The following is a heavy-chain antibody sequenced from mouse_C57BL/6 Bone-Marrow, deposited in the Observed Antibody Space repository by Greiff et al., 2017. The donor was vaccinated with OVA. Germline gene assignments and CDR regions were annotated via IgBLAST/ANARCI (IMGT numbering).Heavy chain of an antibody. CDR3: ARWGYGNSAWFAY. CDR1: GYTFTSYW. D-gene: IGHD2-1*01. CDR2: IDPSDSET. J-gene: IGHJ3*01. Sequence: VQLQQPGAELVRPGSSVKLSCKASGYTFTSYWMHWVKQRPIQGLEWIGNIDPSDSETHYNQKFKDKATLTVDKSSSTAYMQLSSLTSEDSAVYYCARWGYGNSAWFAYWGQGTLVTVSA. V-gene: IGHV1-52*01.